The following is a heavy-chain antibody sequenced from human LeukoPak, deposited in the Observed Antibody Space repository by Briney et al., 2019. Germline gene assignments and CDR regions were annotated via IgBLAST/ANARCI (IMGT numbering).Heavy chain of an antibody. D-gene: IGHD5-18*01. CDR1: GYSISSDYY. J-gene: IGHJ4*02. V-gene: IGHV4-38-2*02. CDR3: ARDRGGYSYGPDFDS. CDR2: IYHSGST. Sequence: SETLSLTCTVSGYSISSDYYWGWIRQPPGKGLEWIGSIYHSGSTYYNPSLKSRVTISVDTSKNQFSLKLSSVTAADTAVYYCARDRGGYSYGPDFDSWGQGTLVTVSS.